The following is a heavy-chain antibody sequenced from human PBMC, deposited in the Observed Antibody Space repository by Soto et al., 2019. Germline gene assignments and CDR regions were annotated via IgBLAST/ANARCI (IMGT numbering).Heavy chain of an antibody. CDR2: IHQSGDT. V-gene: IGHV4-4*02. Sequence: QVQLKESGPGLVTPWGTLSLTCAVSGDSVSNGNWWCWVRQPPGRGLEWVGEIHQSGDTNYNPSRKSRVTVSADRSNNQYSLRLNSVTAADTAMYYCATRTSVFGIVTFYWGQGMLVTVSS. CDR3: ATRTSVFGIVTFY. J-gene: IGHJ4*02. D-gene: IGHD3-16*01. CDR1: GDSVSNGNW.